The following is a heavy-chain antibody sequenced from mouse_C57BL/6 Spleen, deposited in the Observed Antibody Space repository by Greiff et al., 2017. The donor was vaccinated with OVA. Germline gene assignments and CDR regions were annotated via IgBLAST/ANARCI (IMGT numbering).Heavy chain of an antibody. CDR3: ARRTGTGYYFDY. Sequence: EVQLVESGGGLVKPGGSLKLSCAASGFTFSDYGMHWVRQAPEKGLEWVAYISSGSSTIYYADTVKGRFTISRDNAKNTLFLQMTWLSSEDTAMYYCARRTGTGYYFDYWGQGTTLTVSS. CDR2: ISSGSSTI. CDR1: GFTFSDYG. V-gene: IGHV5-17*01. D-gene: IGHD4-1*01. J-gene: IGHJ2*01.